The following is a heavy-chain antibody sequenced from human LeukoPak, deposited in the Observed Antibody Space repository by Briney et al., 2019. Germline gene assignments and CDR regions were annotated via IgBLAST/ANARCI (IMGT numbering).Heavy chain of an antibody. Sequence: GGSLRLSCAASGFTVSSNYMSWVRQAPGKGLEWVSVIYSGGSTYYADSVKGRFTISRDNSKNTLYLQMNSLRAEDTAVYYCASYYYDSMRGYFQHWGQGTLVTVSS. V-gene: IGHV3-53*01. CDR2: IYSGGST. J-gene: IGHJ1*01. CDR3: ASYYYDSMRGYFQH. CDR1: GFTVSSNY. D-gene: IGHD3-22*01.